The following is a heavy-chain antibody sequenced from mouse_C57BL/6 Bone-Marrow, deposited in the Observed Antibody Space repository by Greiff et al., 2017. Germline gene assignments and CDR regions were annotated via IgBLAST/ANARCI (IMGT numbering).Heavy chain of an antibody. D-gene: IGHD2-4*01. CDR2: ISRGGSYT. J-gene: IGHJ2*01. Sequence: EVQLVESGGDLVKPGGSLKLSCAASGFTFSSYGMSWVRQTPDKRLEWVATISRGGSYTYYPDSVKGRFTISRDNAKNTLYLQMSSLKSEDTAMYYCAKLGITTGFDYWGQGTTLTVSS. CDR3: AKLGITTGFDY. V-gene: IGHV5-6*01. CDR1: GFTFSSYG.